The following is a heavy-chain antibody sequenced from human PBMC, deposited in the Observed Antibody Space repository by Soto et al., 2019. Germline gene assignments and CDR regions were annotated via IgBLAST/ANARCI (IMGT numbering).Heavy chain of an antibody. J-gene: IGHJ4*02. CDR2: IKQDGSEK. V-gene: IGHV3-7*01. Sequence: GGSLRLSCAASGFTFSSYWMSWVRQAPGKGLEWVANIKQDGSEKYYVDSVKGRFTISRDNAKNSLYLQMNSLRAEDTAVYYCARSIDFKYYYGSGSPTNYFDYWGQGTLVTVSS. D-gene: IGHD3-10*01. CDR3: ARSIDFKYYYGSGSPTNYFDY. CDR1: GFTFSSYW.